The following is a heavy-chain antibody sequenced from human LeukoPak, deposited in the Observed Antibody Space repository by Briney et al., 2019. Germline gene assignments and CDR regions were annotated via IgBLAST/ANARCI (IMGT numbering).Heavy chain of an antibody. CDR2: FDPEDGET. Sequence: ASVKVSCKVSGYTLTELSMHWVRQAPGKGLEWMGGFDPEDGETIYAQKFEGRVTMTEDTSTDPAYMELSSLRSEDTAVYYCATVARADYYYYMDVWGKGTTVTVSS. CDR3: ATVARADYYYYMDV. J-gene: IGHJ6*03. CDR1: GYTLTELS. D-gene: IGHD6-19*01. V-gene: IGHV1-24*01.